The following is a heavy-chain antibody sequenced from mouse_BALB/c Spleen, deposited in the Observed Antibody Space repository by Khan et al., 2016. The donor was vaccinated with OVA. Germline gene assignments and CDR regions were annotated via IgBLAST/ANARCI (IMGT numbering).Heavy chain of an antibody. CDR1: GYSITSNYA. D-gene: IGHD1-1*01. J-gene: IGHJ4*01. V-gene: IGHV3-2*02. Sequence: EVQLQESGPGLVKPSQSLSLTCTVTGYSITSNYAWNWIRHFPGNKLEWMGYISYSGSTSYNPSRKSRISITRDTCKNQCFLQLSSVTTEDTATYYCARGNYYGYAMDYWGQGTSVTVSS. CDR2: ISYSGST. CDR3: ARGNYYGYAMDY.